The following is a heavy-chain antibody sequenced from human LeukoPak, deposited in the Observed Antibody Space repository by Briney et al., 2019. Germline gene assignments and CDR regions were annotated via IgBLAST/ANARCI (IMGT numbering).Heavy chain of an antibody. D-gene: IGHD3-10*01. CDR2: INHSGST. CDR1: GGSFSGYY. CDR3: ARGVARGVRGTYYYYYGMDV. V-gene: IGHV4-34*01. J-gene: IGHJ6*04. Sequence: PSETLSFTCAVYGGSFSGYYWSGIRQPPGKGLEWIGEINHSGSTNYNPSLKSRVTISVDTSKNQFSLKLSSVTAADTAVYYCARGVARGVRGTYYYYYGMDVWGKGTTVTVSS.